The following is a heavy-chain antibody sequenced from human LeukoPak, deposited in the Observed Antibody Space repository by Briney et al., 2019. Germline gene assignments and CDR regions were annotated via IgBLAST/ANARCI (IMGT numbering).Heavy chain of an antibody. CDR2: INHSGST. D-gene: IGHD1-26*01. Sequence: KPSETLSLTCAVYGGSFSGYYWSWIRQPPGKGLEWIGEINHSGSTNYNPSLKSRVTISVDTSKNQFSLKLSSVTAADTAVYYCARERYAGSYFLDYWGQGTLVTVSS. CDR3: ARERYAGSYFLDY. V-gene: IGHV4-34*01. J-gene: IGHJ4*02. CDR1: GGSFSGYY.